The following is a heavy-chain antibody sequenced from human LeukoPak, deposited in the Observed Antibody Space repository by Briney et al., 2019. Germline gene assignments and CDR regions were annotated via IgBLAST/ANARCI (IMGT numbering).Heavy chain of an antibody. D-gene: IGHD1-26*01. CDR2: ISGSGGST. CDR1: GFTFSSYA. J-gene: IGHJ4*02. CDR3: AKDKVGATTGRFDY. Sequence: GGSLRLSCAASGFTFSSYAMSWVHQAPGKGLEWVSAISGSGGSTYYADSVKGRFTISRDNSKNTLYLQMNSLRAEDTAVYYCAKDKVGATTGRFDYWGQGTLVTVSS. V-gene: IGHV3-23*01.